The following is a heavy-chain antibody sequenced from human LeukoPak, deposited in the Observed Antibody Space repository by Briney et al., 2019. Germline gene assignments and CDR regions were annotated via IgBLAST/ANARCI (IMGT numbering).Heavy chain of an antibody. CDR1: GFTFNIYA. D-gene: IGHD3-9*01. CDR3: AKGTKAHILTAYMRDRWFDP. J-gene: IGHJ5*02. Sequence: PGGSLRLSCAASGFTFNIYAMHWVRQAPGKGLEWVAVISYDESNKYYADSVKGRFTISRDNSKNTLYLQMNSLRAEDTAVYYCAKGTKAHILTAYMRDRWFDPWGQGTLVTVSS. CDR2: ISYDESNK. V-gene: IGHV3-30*04.